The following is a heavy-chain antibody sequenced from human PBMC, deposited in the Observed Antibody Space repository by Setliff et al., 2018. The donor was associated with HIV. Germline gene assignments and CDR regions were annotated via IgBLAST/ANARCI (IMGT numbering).Heavy chain of an antibody. D-gene: IGHD1-26*01. CDR3: ARDDPAGGIDF. Sequence: LRLSCAAPGFTFINTWMSWVRQAPGKGLEWVSYMTASGSNIYYADSVKGRFTISRDNAKNSLYLQMNSLRAEDTAIYYCARDDPAGGIDFWGQGTLVTVSS. CDR2: MTASGSNI. V-gene: IGHV3-11*04. J-gene: IGHJ4*02. CDR1: GFTFINTW.